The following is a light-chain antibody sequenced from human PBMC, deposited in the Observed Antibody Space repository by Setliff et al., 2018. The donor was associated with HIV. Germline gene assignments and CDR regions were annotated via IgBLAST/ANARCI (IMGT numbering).Light chain of an antibody. CDR3: SSYTSSSTLYV. J-gene: IGLJ1*01. CDR1: SSDVGGYNY. Sequence: QSVLTQPASVSGSPGQSITISCTGTSSDVGGYNYVSWYQQHPGKAPKLMIYEVSNRPSGVSNRFSSSKSGNTASLTISGLQAEDEADYYCSSYTSSSTLYVFGTGTKVTV. V-gene: IGLV2-14*01. CDR2: EVS.